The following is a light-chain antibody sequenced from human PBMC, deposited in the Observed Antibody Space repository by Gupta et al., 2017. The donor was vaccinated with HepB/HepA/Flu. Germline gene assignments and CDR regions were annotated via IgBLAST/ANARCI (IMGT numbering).Light chain of an antibody. V-gene: IGLV3-1*01. CDR2: QDS. J-gene: IGLJ1*01. CDR1: KLGDKY. Sequence: SYELTQPPSVSVSPGQTASITCSGDKLGDKYACWYQQKPGQSPVLVIYQDSKRPSGIPERFSGSNSRNTATPTISGTQAMDEADYYCQAWDSSTGVFGTGTKVTVL. CDR3: QAWDSSTGV.